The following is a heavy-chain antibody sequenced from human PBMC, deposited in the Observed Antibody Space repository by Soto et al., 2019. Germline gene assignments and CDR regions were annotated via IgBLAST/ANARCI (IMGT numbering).Heavy chain of an antibody. CDR2: ISGSGGST. V-gene: IGHV3-23*01. CDR3: ATRAGGYCTNGVCSIDY. J-gene: IGHJ4*02. Sequence: EVQLLESGGGLVQPGGSLRLSCAASGFTFSSYAMSWVRQAPGKGLEWVSAISGSGGSTYSADSVKGRFTISRDNSKNTLYLQMNSLRAEDTAVYYCATRAGGYCTNGVCSIDYWGQGTLVTVSS. CDR1: GFTFSSYA. D-gene: IGHD2-8*01.